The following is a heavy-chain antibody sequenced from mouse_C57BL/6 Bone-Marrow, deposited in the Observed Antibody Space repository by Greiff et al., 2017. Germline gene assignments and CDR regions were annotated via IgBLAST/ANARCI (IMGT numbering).Heavy chain of an antibody. J-gene: IGHJ3*01. CDR3: TREVNWGPFAY. D-gene: IGHD4-1*01. CDR1: ASTFPSYW. Sequence: QFHLQPPGAELVKPGASLKFSCKASASTFPSYWMPWLKPRPGQGLEWIGMIHPISGILTSIENFTSKATLTVAKSSSTAYMQLSSLTSEDSAVYYGTREVNWGPFAYWGQGTLVTVSA. V-gene: IGHV1-64*01. CDR2: IHPISGIL.